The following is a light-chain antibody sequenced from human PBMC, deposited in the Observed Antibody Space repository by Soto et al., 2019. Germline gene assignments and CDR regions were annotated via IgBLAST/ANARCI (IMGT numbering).Light chain of an antibody. J-gene: IGKJ1*01. CDR2: HAS. V-gene: IGKV3-20*01. CDR1: QSVDYNN. Sequence: EIVLTQSPGTLSLSPGERATLSCRASQSVDYNNLAWYQQKPGQAPRLLISHASRRATGIPDRFSGSRSGTDFTLTISRLEPEDFAVYHCQQHGNSPGTFGQGTRVEIK. CDR3: QQHGNSPGT.